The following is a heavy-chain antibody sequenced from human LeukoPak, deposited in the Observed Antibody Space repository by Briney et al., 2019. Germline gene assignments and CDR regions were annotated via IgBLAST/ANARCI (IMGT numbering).Heavy chain of an antibody. Sequence: GGSLRLSCAASGFTFSSYWMNWVRQAPGKGLEWVSRINSDGSSTNYAYSVKGRFTISRNTTKNTPFLQINSLRAEATAVYYCARMRSGYGPDYWGQGTLVSVSS. J-gene: IGHJ4*02. V-gene: IGHV3-74*01. CDR2: INSDGSST. CDR3: ARMRSGYGPDY. D-gene: IGHD5-12*01. CDR1: GFTFSSYW.